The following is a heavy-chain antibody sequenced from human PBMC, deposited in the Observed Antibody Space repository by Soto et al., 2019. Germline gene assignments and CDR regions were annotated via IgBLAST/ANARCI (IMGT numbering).Heavy chain of an antibody. CDR1: GFSLSTGRMG. CDR3: VRMNADSYQFYYAMDV. D-gene: IGHD2-8*01. J-gene: IGHJ4*02. V-gene: IGHV2-26*01. CDR2: IFSDNER. Sequence: ESGPTLVNPTETLTLTCTVSGFSLSTGRMGVSWIRQPPGKALEWLAHIFSDNERSYSTSMQGRLTISKDPSGSQVVLSMTNLDPVDTGTYYCVRMNADSYQFYYAMDVWGQGTLVTVSS.